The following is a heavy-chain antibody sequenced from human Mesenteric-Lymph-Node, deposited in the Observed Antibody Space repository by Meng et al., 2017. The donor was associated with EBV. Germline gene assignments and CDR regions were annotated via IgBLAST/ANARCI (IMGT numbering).Heavy chain of an antibody. CDR1: GFTLSNYG. Sequence: QVQLVESGGGVVQPGRSLRLACAASGFTLSNYGMHWVRQAPGKGLEWVALISYDGSNKFFADSVKGRFTISRDNSKNTLYLQMNNLRAEDTALYYCAKDRDLEVVLAATRGCVDSWGQGALFTVSS. D-gene: IGHD2-15*01. CDR3: AKDRDLEVVLAATRGCVDS. CDR2: ISYDGSNK. J-gene: IGHJ5*02. V-gene: IGHV3-30*18.